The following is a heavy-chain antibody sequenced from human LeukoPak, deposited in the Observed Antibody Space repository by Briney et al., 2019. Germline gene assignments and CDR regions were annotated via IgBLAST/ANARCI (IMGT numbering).Heavy chain of an antibody. CDR2: ISGSGGST. CDR1: GSTFSSYG. Sequence: GGSLRLSCAASGSTFSSYGMSWVRQAPGKGLEWVSAISGSGGSTYYADSVKGRFTISRDNSKNTLYLQMNSLRADDTAVYYCAKDPLYYYDSSGYYWGQGTLVTVSS. J-gene: IGHJ4*02. V-gene: IGHV3-23*01. D-gene: IGHD3-22*01. CDR3: AKDPLYYYDSSGYY.